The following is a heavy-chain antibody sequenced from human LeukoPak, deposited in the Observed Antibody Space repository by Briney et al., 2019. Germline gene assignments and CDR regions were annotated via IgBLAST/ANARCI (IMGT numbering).Heavy chain of an antibody. J-gene: IGHJ3*02. CDR1: GDSVSSNSAA. V-gene: IGHV6-1*01. CDR2: AYYRSKWYN. Sequence: SQTLSLTCAISGDSVSSNSAAWNWIRQSPSRGLEWLGRAYYRSKWYNDYAVSVKSRITINPDTSKNQFSLQLNSVTPEDTAVYYCARVWGLTVLSSSENDAFDIWGQGTMVTVSS. D-gene: IGHD1-14*01. CDR3: ARVWGLTVLSSSENDAFDI.